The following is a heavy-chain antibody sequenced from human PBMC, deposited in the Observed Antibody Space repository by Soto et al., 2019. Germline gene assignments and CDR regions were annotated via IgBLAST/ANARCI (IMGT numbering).Heavy chain of an antibody. D-gene: IGHD1-7*01. V-gene: IGHV3-30-3*01. CDR3: ARNITGTRYGMDV. CDR1: GFTFSSYA. Sequence: QVQLVESGGGVVQPGRSLRLSCAASGFTFSSYAMHWVRQAPGKGLEWVAVISYDGSNKYYADSVKGRFTISRDNSKNTLYLQMNSLRAEDTAVYYCARNITGTRYGMDVWGQGTTVTVSS. J-gene: IGHJ6*02. CDR2: ISYDGSNK.